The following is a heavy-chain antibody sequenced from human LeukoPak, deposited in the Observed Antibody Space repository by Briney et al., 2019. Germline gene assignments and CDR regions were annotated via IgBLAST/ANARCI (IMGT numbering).Heavy chain of an antibody. CDR3: AKDGGRWY. D-gene: IGHD3-16*01. J-gene: IGHJ4*02. Sequence: ASVTVSFKASGYTFTCYYMHWVRQAPGQGLEWMGWINPNTGGTNYAQKFQGRVTMTRDTSISTAYMELSRLKSGDTAVYYCAKDGGRWYWGQGTLVTVSS. CDR2: INPNTGGT. CDR1: GYTFTCYY. V-gene: IGHV1-2*02.